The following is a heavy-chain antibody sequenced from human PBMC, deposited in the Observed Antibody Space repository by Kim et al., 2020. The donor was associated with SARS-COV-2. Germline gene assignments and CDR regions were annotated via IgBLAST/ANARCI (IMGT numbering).Heavy chain of an antibody. CDR1: GYTFTSYG. CDR2: ISAYNGNT. V-gene: IGHV1-18*01. D-gene: IGHD3-10*01. CDR3: ASVLLWFGELSDGAFDI. J-gene: IGHJ3*02. Sequence: ASVKVSCKASGYTFTSYGISWVRQAPGQGLEWMGWISAYNGNTNYAQKLQGRVTMTTDTSTSTAYMELRSLRSDDTAVYYCASVLLWFGELSDGAFDIWGQGTRVTVSS.